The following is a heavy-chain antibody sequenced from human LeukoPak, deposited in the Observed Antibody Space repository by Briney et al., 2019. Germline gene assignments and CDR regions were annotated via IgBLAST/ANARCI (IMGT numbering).Heavy chain of an antibody. V-gene: IGHV6-1*01. CDR1: GGSVSSNSAA. J-gene: IGHJ3*01. D-gene: IGHD5-24*01. CDR2: TYYRSKWYN. CDR3: ARGGQGDGYSADEAFDF. Sequence: SQTLSLTCAISGGSVSSNSAAWNWIRQSPSRGLEWLGRTYYRSKWYNDYAVSVKSRITINPDTSKNQFSLQLNSVTPEDTAVYYCARGGQGDGYSADEAFDFWGQGTMVTVSS.